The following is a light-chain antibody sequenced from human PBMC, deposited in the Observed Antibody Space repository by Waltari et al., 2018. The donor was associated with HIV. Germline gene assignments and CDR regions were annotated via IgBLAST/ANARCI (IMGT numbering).Light chain of an antibody. Sequence: SALPQPRSVSGSPGQSVPISCTGTSRDVGGYNYVSWYQQHPGKAPKLMIYDVNKRPSWVPDRFSGSKSGNTASLTISGLQAEDEADYYCCSYAGNYTLGVFGGGTKLTVL. V-gene: IGLV2-11*01. CDR3: CSYAGNYTLGV. CDR2: DVN. J-gene: IGLJ3*02. CDR1: SRDVGGYNY.